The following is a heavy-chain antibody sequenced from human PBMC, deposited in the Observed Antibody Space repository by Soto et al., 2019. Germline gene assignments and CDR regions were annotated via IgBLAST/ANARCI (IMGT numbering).Heavy chain of an antibody. J-gene: IGHJ3*02. Sequence: GGSLRLSCAASGFTFSSYWMHWVRQAPGKGLVWVSRINSDGSSTSYAESVKGRFTISRDNAKNTLYLQMNSLRAEDTAVYYCAREYSSSWYDAFDIWGQGTMVTVSS. CDR1: GFTFSSYW. CDR3: AREYSSSWYDAFDI. V-gene: IGHV3-74*01. CDR2: INSDGSST. D-gene: IGHD6-13*01.